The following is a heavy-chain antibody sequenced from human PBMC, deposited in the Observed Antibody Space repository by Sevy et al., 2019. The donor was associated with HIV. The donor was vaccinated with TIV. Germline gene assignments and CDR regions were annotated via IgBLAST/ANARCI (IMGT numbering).Heavy chain of an antibody. CDR2: FAPEDGET. Sequence: ASVKVSCKVSGKTLSELSMHWVRQAPGKGLEWMGRFAPEDGETIYAQKFQGRVTLTEDTSTDTAYMELRSLKSEDTAVYYCATTREYYEDSSGYLDFWGQGTLVTVSS. V-gene: IGHV1-24*01. CDR1: GKTLSELS. J-gene: IGHJ4*02. D-gene: IGHD3-22*01. CDR3: ATTREYYEDSSGYLDF.